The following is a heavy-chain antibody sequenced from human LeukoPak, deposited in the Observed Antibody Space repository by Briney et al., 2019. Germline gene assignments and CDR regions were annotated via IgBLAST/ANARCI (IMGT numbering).Heavy chain of an antibody. CDR2: VYTSGST. CDR3: AREKIGYYDGSGRGWFDP. D-gene: IGHD3-22*01. J-gene: IGHJ5*02. Sequence: SEALSLTCTVSGGSISSYYWSWIRQPAGKGLEWIGRVYTSGSTNYNPSLKSRVTISVDTSKTQFSLKLSSVTAADTAVYYCAREKIGYYDGSGRGWFDPWGQGTLVTVSS. CDR1: GGSISSYY. V-gene: IGHV4-4*07.